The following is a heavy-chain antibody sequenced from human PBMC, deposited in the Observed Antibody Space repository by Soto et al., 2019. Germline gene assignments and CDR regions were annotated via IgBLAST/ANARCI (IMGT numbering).Heavy chain of an antibody. D-gene: IGHD1-26*01. V-gene: IGHV3-7*04. CDR1: GFIFSSHR. Sequence: EVQLVDSGGGLVQRGGSLRLSCAASGFIFSSHRMSWVRQAPGKGLEWVANIKQDGSEKYYVDSVKGRFTISRDNAKNSLYLQRNSLRAEDTAVYYCARVVGAPNWFDPWGQGTLVTVSS. CDR2: IKQDGSEK. J-gene: IGHJ5*02. CDR3: ARVVGAPNWFDP.